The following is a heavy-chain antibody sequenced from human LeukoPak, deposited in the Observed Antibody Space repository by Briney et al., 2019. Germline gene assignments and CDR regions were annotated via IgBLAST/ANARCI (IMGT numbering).Heavy chain of an antibody. CDR1: GFTVSSNY. CDR2: IYSDGST. D-gene: IGHD1-26*01. V-gene: IGHV3-53*01. CDR3: ARELREHGVFDI. J-gene: IGHJ3*02. Sequence: PGGSLGLSCAASGFTVSSNYMSWVRQAPGKGLEWVSEIYSDGSTYYAASVKGRFSISRDNSKNTVYVQMNSLRAEDTAMYYCARELREHGVFDIWGQGTMVTVSS.